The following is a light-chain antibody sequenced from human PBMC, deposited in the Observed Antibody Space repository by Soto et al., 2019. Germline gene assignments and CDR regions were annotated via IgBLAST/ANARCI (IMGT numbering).Light chain of an antibody. J-gene: IGLJ3*02. Sequence: QPVLTQSPSASASLGASVTLTCTRSSGNSSYAIAWHQQQPAKGPRYLMKLNSDGSHSKGDGIPDRFSGSSSGAERYLTISSLQSEDEADYYCQTWGTGIRVFGGGTKLTVL. CDR3: QTWGTGIRV. CDR1: SGNSSYA. CDR2: LNSDGSH. V-gene: IGLV4-69*01.